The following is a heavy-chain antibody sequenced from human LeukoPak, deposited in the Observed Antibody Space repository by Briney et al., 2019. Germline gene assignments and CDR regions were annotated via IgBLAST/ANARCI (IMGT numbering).Heavy chain of an antibody. D-gene: IGHD3-9*01. Sequence: GGSLRLSCAASGFTFSSYGMHWVRQAPGKGLEWVAVISYDGSNKYYADSVKGRFTISRDDSRNTLYLQMNSLKIEDTAVYYCTTVGLYNILTGHYHDSFDMWGQGTMVTVSS. CDR2: ISYDGSNK. CDR3: TTVGLYNILTGHYHDSFDM. V-gene: IGHV3-30*03. CDR1: GFTFSSYG. J-gene: IGHJ3*02.